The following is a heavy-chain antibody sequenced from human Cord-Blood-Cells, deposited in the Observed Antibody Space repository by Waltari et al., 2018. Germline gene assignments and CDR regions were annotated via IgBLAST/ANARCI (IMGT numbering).Heavy chain of an antibody. Sequence: QVQLVQSGAEVTKPGASVKVSCKASGYTFTGSYMHWLRQAPGQGLEWMGRINPNSGGTNYAQKFQGRVTMTRDTSISTAYMELSRLRSDDTVVYYCARASTSSYAFDIWGQGTMVTVSS. V-gene: IGHV1-2*05. CDR1: GYTFTGSY. J-gene: IGHJ3*02. CDR2: INPNSGGT. D-gene: IGHD2-2*01. CDR3: ARASTSSYAFDI.